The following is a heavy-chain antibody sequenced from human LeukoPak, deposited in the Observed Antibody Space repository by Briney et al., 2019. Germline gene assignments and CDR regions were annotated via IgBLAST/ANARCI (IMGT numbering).Heavy chain of an antibody. CDR3: ASGRLSGKGFDY. CDR2: ISSSSSYI. CDR1: GFTFSSYS. V-gene: IGHV3-21*01. J-gene: IGHJ4*02. D-gene: IGHD1-26*01. Sequence: TGGSLRLSCAASGFTFSSYSMNWVRQAPGKGLEWVSSISSSSSYIYYADSVKGRFTISRDNAKNSLYLQMNSLRAKDTAVYYCASGRLSGKGFDYWGQGTLVTVSS.